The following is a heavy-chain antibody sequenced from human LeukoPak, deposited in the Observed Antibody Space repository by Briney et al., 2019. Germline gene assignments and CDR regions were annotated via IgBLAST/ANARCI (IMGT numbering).Heavy chain of an antibody. D-gene: IGHD3-10*01. J-gene: IGHJ4*02. V-gene: IGHV3-53*01. Sequence: GGSLRLSCAASGFTFSTYDMTWVRQAPGKGLEWVSSIYSGGSTYYTDSVKGRFTISRDISKNALYLQMNSLRAEDTAVYYCAGDGESGSGSFDYWGRGTLVTVSS. CDR3: AGDGESGSGSFDY. CDR2: IYSGGST. CDR1: GFTFSTYD.